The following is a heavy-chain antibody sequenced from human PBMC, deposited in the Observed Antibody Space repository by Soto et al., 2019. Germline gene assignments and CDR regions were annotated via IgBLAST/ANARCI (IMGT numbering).Heavy chain of an antibody. V-gene: IGHV4-4*02. CDR2: IYHSGST. Sequence: QVQLQESCPGLVKPSGTLSLTCAVSGGSISSSNWWSWVRQPPGKGLEWIGEIYHSGSTNYNPSLKSRVTISVDKSKNQFSRKLSSVTAADTAVYYCARHRYDSSGYRPPLDYWGQGTLVTVSS. D-gene: IGHD3-22*01. CDR3: ARHRYDSSGYRPPLDY. J-gene: IGHJ4*02. CDR1: GGSISSSNW.